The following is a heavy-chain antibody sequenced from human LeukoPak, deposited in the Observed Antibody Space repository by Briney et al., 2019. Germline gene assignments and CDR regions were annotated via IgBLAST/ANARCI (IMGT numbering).Heavy chain of an antibody. Sequence: PGGSLRISCAASGFTFVNYWMHWVRQAPGKGLVWVSRLNSDGTTTSYADSVKGRFTISRDNAKNTMYLQMHSLRAEDTAVYYCAKKSGLGFDYWGQGTLVTVSS. CDR3: AKKSGLGFDY. CDR1: GFTFVNYW. J-gene: IGHJ4*02. V-gene: IGHV3-74*01. CDR2: LNSDGTTT. D-gene: IGHD6-19*01.